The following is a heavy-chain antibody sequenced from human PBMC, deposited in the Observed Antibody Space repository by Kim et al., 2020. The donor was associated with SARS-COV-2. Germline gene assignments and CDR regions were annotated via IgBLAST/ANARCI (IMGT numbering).Heavy chain of an antibody. V-gene: IGHV3-21*01. CDR2: ITSSGRYI. CDR3: ARNNYMYGTYFGMDV. Sequence: GGSLRLSCAASGFTFSSYTMNWVRQAPGKGLEWVSSITSSGRYIYYADSVKGRFTISRDNAKNSLFLQMNSLRAEDTAVFYCARNNYMYGTYFGMDVWGQGTTVTVS. J-gene: IGHJ6*02. CDR1: GFTFSSYT. D-gene: IGHD2-8*01.